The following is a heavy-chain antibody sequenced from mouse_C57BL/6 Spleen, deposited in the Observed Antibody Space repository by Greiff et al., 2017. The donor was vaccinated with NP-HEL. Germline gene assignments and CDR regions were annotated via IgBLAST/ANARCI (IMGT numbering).Heavy chain of an antibody. V-gene: IGHV1-69*01. CDR3: ARSSGYFDY. D-gene: IGHD3-2*02. CDR2: IDPSDSYT. Sequence: VQLQQPGAELVMPGASVKLSCKASGYTFTSYWMHWVKQRPGQGLEWIGEIDPSDSYTNYNQKFKGKSTLTVDKSSSTAYMQLCSLTSEDSAVYYCARSSGYFDYWGQGTTLTVSS. J-gene: IGHJ2*01. CDR1: GYTFTSYW.